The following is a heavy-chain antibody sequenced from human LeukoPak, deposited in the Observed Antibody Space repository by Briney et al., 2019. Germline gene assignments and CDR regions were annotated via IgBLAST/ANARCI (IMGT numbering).Heavy chain of an antibody. D-gene: IGHD5-24*01. CDR3: TKDPATRDGHGAWFDP. J-gene: IGHJ5*02. CDR2: ISGDSSST. Sequence: GGSLRLSCVASGFTFDDYAMHWVRQAPGKGLEWVSLISGDSSSTYYTDSVKGRFTISRDNSKNSLYLQMNSLKTEDTALYFCTKDPATRDGHGAWFDPWGQGTLVTVSS. V-gene: IGHV3-43*02. CDR1: GFTFDDYA.